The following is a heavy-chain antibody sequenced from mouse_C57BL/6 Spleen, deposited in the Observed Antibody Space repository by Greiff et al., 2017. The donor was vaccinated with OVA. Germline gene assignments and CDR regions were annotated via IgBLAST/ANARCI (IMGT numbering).Heavy chain of an antibody. CDR1: GYSITSGYY. Sequence: EVKLQESGPGLVKPSQSLSLTCSVTGYSITSGYYWNWIRQFPGNKLEWMGYISYDGSNNYNPSLKNRISITRDTSKNQFFLKLNSVTTEDTATYYCARGTGTRWGQGTTLTVSS. J-gene: IGHJ2*01. CDR2: ISYDGSN. V-gene: IGHV3-6*01. CDR3: ARGTGTR. D-gene: IGHD4-1*01.